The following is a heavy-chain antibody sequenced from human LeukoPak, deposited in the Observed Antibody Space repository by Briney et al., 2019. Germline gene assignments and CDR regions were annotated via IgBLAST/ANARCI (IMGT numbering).Heavy chain of an antibody. J-gene: IGHJ4*02. V-gene: IGHV4-61*02. CDR2: IYTSGST. Sequence: PSETLSLTCTVSGGSISSGSYYWSWIRQPAGKGLEWIGRIYTSGSTNYNPSLKSRVTISVDTSKNQFSLKLSSVTAADTAVYYCASTNGTTVVTPVYWGQGTLVTVSS. CDR1: GGSISSGSYY. CDR3: ASTNGTTVVTPVY. D-gene: IGHD4-23*01.